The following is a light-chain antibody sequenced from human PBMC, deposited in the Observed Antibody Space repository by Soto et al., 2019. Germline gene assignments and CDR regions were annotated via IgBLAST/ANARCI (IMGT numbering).Light chain of an antibody. CDR2: ENN. J-gene: IGLJ3*02. CDR3: GTWDGSLSAWV. Sequence: QSVLTQPPSVSAAPGQKVTISCSGSSSSIGNNYVSWYHHLPGTAPKLLIHENNKRPSGIPDRFSASKSGTSASLGITGLQSGDEADYYCGTWDGSLSAWVFGGGTQLT. V-gene: IGLV1-51*02. CDR1: SSSIGNNY.